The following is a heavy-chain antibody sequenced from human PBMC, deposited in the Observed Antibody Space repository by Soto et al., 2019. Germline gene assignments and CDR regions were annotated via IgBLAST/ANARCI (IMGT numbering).Heavy chain of an antibody. J-gene: IGHJ6*01. CDR3: AKENDAFGDGNMDV. Sequence: EMQVVESGGDLVQPGRSLRLSCAASGFNFYAYAMHWVRQAPGKGLEWVSGINLAGKIIGYADSVKGRFTISRDDAKSSRYLQLPNLGVEDTALYYCAKENDAFGDGNMDVWGKGTTVIVSS. CDR1: GFNFYAYA. CDR2: INLAGKII. D-gene: IGHD2-21*01. V-gene: IGHV3-9*01.